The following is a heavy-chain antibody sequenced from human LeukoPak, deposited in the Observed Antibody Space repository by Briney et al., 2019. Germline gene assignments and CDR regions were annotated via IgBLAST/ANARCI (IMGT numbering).Heavy chain of an antibody. CDR2: INPSGGST. CDR1: GYTFTSYY. V-gene: IGHV1-46*01. Sequence: ASVKVSCKASGYTFTSYYMHWVRQAPGQGLVWMGIINPSGGSTSYAQKFQGRVTMTTDTSTSTAYMELRSLRSDDTAVYYCARDGYYDSSGQNTYGMDVWGQGTTVTVSS. D-gene: IGHD3-22*01. J-gene: IGHJ6*02. CDR3: ARDGYYDSSGQNTYGMDV.